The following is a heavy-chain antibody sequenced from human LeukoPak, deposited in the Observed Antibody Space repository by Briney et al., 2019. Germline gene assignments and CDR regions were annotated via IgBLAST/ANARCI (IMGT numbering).Heavy chain of an antibody. CDR2: ISSSGSTI. CDR1: GFTFSSYE. Sequence: PGGSLRLSCAASGFTFSSYEMNWVRQAPGKGLEWVSYISSSGSTIYYADSVKGRFTISRDNAKNSLYLQMNSLRAEDTAVYYCARDQGARTNRYYYYMDVWGKGTTVTVSS. J-gene: IGHJ6*03. V-gene: IGHV3-48*03. CDR3: ARDQGARTNRYYYYMDV. D-gene: IGHD1-14*01.